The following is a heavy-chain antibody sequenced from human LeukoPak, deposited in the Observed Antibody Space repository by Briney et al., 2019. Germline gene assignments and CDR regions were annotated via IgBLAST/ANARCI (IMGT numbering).Heavy chain of an antibody. CDR1: GFAFSSYG. CDR3: AKSGSGRVGYGDYERSRDY. CDR2: IWYDGSNK. J-gene: IGHJ4*02. D-gene: IGHD4-17*01. Sequence: PGRSLRLSCAASGFAFSSYGMHWVRQAPGKGLEWVAVIWYDGSNKYYADSVKGRFTISRDNSKNTLYLQMNSLRAEDTAVYYCAKSGSGRVGYGDYERSRDYWGQGTLVTVSS. V-gene: IGHV3-33*06.